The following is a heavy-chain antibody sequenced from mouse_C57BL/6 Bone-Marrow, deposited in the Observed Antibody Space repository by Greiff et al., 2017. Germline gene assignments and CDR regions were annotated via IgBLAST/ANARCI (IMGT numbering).Heavy chain of an antibody. D-gene: IGHD2-12*01. CDR1: GYTFTSYW. Sequence: QVQLQQPGAELVKPGASVKLSCKASGYTFTSYWMHWVKQRPGQGLEWIGMIHPNSGSTNYNEKFKSKATLTVDKSSSTAYMQLSSLTSEDSAVYYCARGGYYSYYEREFYYAMDYWGQGTSVTVSS. J-gene: IGHJ4*01. CDR3: ARGGYYSYYEREFYYAMDY. V-gene: IGHV1-64*01. CDR2: IHPNSGST.